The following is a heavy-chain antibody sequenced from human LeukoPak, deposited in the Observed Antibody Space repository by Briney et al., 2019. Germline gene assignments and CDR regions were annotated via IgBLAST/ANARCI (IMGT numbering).Heavy chain of an antibody. Sequence: QPGGSLRLSCAASGFTFKSAWMTWVRQAPGKGLEWVANIKEDGSEKNYVGSVKGRFTISRDNAKSSLYLQLSSLRAEDTAVYYCARDKAYNTFDYWGQGTLVTVSS. J-gene: IGHJ4*02. V-gene: IGHV3-7*01. CDR1: GFTFKSAW. CDR2: IKEDGSEK. D-gene: IGHD1-14*01. CDR3: ARDKAYNTFDY.